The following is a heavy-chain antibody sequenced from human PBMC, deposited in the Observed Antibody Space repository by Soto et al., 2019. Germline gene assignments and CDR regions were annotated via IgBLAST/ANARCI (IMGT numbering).Heavy chain of an antibody. V-gene: IGHV1-69*12. CDR1: GGTFSSYA. D-gene: IGHD2-15*01. CDR2: IIPIFGTA. CDR3: VVVVASTEGA. J-gene: IGHJ5*02. Sequence: QVQLVQSGAEVKKPGSSVKVSCKASGGTFSSYAISWVRQAPGQGLEWMGGIIPIFGTANYAQKFQGRVTIXADESTXTXXXXLXSLXSEDTAVYYCVVVVASTEGAWGQGTLVTVSS.